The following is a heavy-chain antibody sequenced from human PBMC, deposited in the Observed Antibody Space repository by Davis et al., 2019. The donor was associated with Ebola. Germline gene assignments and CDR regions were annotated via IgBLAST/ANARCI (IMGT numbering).Heavy chain of an antibody. Sequence: PGGSLRLSCAASGFSFSRYTVNWVRQAPGKGLEWVASISPTSRYIYFADSLKGRFTISRDNAKNSLYLQMNSLRAEDTAVYYCATDAWGGFDPWGQGTLVTVSS. CDR3: ATDAWGGFDP. D-gene: IGHD1-26*01. CDR1: GFSFSRYT. CDR2: ISPTSRYI. V-gene: IGHV3-21*01. J-gene: IGHJ5*02.